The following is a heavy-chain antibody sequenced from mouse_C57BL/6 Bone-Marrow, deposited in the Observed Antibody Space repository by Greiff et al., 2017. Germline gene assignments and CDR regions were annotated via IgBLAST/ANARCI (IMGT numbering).Heavy chain of an antibody. D-gene: IGHD1-1*01. CDR2: INPNNGGT. CDR3: AREYYYGSPFDV. J-gene: IGHJ1*03. V-gene: IGHV1-18*01. CDR1: GYTFTDYN. Sequence: VQLKQSGPELVKPGASVKIPCKASGYTFTDYNMDWVKQSHGKSLEWIGDINPNNGGTIYNQKFKGKATLTVDKSSSTAYMELRSRTSEDTAVYYCAREYYYGSPFDVWGTGTTVTVSS.